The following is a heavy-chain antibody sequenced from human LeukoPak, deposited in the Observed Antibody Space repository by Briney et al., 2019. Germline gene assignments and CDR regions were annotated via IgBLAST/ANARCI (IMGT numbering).Heavy chain of an antibody. Sequence: SKTLSLTCTVSGGSISSYYWSWIRQPPGKGLEWIGYIYYSGSTNYNPSLKSRVTISVDTSKNQFSLKLSSVTAADTAVYYCARVGATTAFDYWGQGTLVTVSS. D-gene: IGHD1-26*01. CDR1: GGSISSYY. CDR2: IYYSGST. CDR3: ARVGATTAFDY. J-gene: IGHJ4*02. V-gene: IGHV4-59*01.